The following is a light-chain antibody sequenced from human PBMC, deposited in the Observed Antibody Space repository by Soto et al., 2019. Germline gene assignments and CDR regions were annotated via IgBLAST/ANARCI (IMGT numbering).Light chain of an antibody. CDR2: GAS. CDR3: QQSYSSWT. J-gene: IGKJ1*01. CDR1: QFINYY. V-gene: IGKV1-39*01. Sequence: DVQLTQFPSSLSASVGDNVTITCQASQFINYYLSWYQQKPGKAPHLLIYGASNLQSGVPSRFSGRGSGTAFSLTISSLQPEDRATYYCQQSYSSWTFGQGTKVEIK.